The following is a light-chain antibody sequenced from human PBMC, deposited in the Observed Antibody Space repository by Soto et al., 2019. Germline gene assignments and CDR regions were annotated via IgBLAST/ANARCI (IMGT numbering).Light chain of an antibody. V-gene: IGLV7-46*01. CDR3: FLTYSGSRV. CDR2: DIS. Sequence: QAVVTQEPSLTVSPGGTVTLTCGSSTGAVTSGHYPDWFQQKPGQAPRTLIYDISKKHSWTPARFSGSLLGGKAALTLSGAQPEDEADYYCFLTYSGSRVFGGGTQLTVL. J-gene: IGLJ2*01. CDR1: TGAVTSGHY.